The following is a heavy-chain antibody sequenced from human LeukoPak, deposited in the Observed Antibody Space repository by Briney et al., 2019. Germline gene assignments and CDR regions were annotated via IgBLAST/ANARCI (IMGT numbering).Heavy chain of an antibody. V-gene: IGHV4-34*01. CDR2: INHSGST. CDR1: GGSFSGYY. Sequence: SDTLSLTCAVYGGSFSGYYWSWIRQPPGKGLEWIGEINHSGSTNYNPSLTSRVTISVDTSKNQFSLKLSSVTAAATAVYYCASYRMSWFDPWGQGTLVTVSS. CDR3: ASYRMSWFDP. D-gene: IGHD3-16*02. J-gene: IGHJ5*02.